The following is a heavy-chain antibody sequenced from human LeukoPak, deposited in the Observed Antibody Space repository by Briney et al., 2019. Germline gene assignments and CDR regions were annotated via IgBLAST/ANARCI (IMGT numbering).Heavy chain of an antibody. V-gene: IGHV3-21*01. CDR1: GFTFSSYS. CDR2: ISSSSSYI. J-gene: IGHJ4*02. CDR3: ARDGYNLNFFDY. Sequence: KPGGSLRLSCAASGFTFSSYSMNWVRQAPGKGLEWVSSISSSSSYIYYADSVKGRFTISRDNAKNSLYLQMNSLRAEDTAVYYCARDGYNLNFFDYWGQGTLVTVSS. D-gene: IGHD5-24*01.